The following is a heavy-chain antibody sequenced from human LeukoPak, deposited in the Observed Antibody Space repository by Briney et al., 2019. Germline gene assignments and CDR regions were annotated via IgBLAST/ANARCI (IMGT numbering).Heavy chain of an antibody. CDR2: INHSGST. V-gene: IGHV4-34*01. CDR3: GRGPLWFGEPSFDY. Sequence: SETLSLTCAVYGGSFSGYYWSWIRQPPGKGLEWIGEINHSGSTNYNPSLKSRVTISVGTSKNQLFLKQSYVPAADTAAIYFGRGPLWFGEPSFDYWGQGTLVTVSS. CDR1: GGSFSGYY. D-gene: IGHD3-10*01. J-gene: IGHJ4*02.